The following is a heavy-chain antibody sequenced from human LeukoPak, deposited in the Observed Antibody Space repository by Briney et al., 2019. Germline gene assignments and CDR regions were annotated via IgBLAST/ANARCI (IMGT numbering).Heavy chain of an antibody. Sequence: MTSETLSLTCAFYGGSFSGYYWSWIRQPPGKGLEWIGYIYYSGSTNYNPSLKSRVTISVDTSKNQFSLKLSSVTAADTAVYYCARASLYYYGSGSYYDYWGQGTLVTVSS. D-gene: IGHD3-10*01. CDR2: IYYSGST. CDR1: GGSFSGYY. CDR3: ARASLYYYGSGSYYDY. V-gene: IGHV4-59*01. J-gene: IGHJ4*02.